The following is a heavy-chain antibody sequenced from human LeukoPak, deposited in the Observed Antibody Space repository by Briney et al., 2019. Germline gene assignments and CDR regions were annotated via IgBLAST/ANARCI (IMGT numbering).Heavy chain of an antibody. Sequence: QSGGSLRLSCAASGFTFSSYAMSWVRQAPGKGLEWVSSISDSGGRTYHADSVKGRFTISRDNSKNTLYLQMNSLRAEDTAVYYCARDGVEFYNWFDPWGQGTLVTVSS. CDR2: ISDSGGRT. J-gene: IGHJ5*02. CDR3: ARDGVEFYNWFDP. D-gene: IGHD2-21*01. CDR1: GFTFSSYA. V-gene: IGHV3-23*01.